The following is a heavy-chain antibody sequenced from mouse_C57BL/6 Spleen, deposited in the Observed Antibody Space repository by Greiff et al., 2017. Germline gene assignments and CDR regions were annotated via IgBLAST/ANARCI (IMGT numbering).Heavy chain of an antibody. J-gene: IGHJ2*01. D-gene: IGHD4-1*01. CDR3: ARSWDEYYFDD. Sequence: VQLQQSGAELVRPGSSVKMSCKTSGYTFTSYGINWVKQRPGQGLEWIGYIYLGNGYTEYNEKFKGKATLTSDTSSSTAYMQLSSLTSEDSAIYFGARSWDEYYFDDWGQGTTLTVSS. V-gene: IGHV1-58*01. CDR1: GYTFTSYG. CDR2: IYLGNGYT.